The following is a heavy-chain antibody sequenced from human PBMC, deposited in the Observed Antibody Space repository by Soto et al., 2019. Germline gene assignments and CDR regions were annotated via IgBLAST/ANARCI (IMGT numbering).Heavy chain of an antibody. CDR3: AKVRGLWFGEPLQAYYFDY. D-gene: IGHD3-10*01. Sequence: GGSLRLSCAASGFTFSSYAMSWVRQAPGKGLEWVSAISGSGGSTYYADSVKGRFTISRDNSKNTLYLQMNSLRAEDTAVYYCAKVRGLWFGEPLQAYYFDYWGQGTLVTVSS. V-gene: IGHV3-23*01. CDR1: GFTFSSYA. CDR2: ISGSGGST. J-gene: IGHJ4*02.